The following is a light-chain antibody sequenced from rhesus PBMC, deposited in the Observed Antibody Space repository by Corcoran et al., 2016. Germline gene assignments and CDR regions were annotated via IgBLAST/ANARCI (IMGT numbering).Light chain of an antibody. J-gene: IGKJ4*01. CDR2: AAS. V-gene: IGKV1-94*01. Sequence: DIQMTQSPSSLSASVGDRVTVTCRASQGINKELRWYQQQPGKAPSLLIYAASSLQTGVSSGFSGSGSGTDFTLTISSLQPEDVATYYCQQDYNTPLTFGGGTKVELK. CDR1: QGINKE. CDR3: QQDYNTPLT.